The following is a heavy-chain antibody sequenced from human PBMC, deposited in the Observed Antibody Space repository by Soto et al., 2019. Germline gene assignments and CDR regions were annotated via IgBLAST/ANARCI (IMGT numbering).Heavy chain of an antibody. D-gene: IGHD3-3*01. CDR2: MNPNSGNT. CDR1: GYTFTSYD. V-gene: IGHV1-8*01. J-gene: IGHJ4*02. CDR3: ARDLIFENYFDY. Sequence: ASVKVSYKASGYTFTSYDINWVRQATGQGLEWMGWMNPNSGNTGYVQKFQGRVTMTRNTSISTAYMELSSLRSEDTAVYYCARDLIFENYFDYWGQGTLVTVSS.